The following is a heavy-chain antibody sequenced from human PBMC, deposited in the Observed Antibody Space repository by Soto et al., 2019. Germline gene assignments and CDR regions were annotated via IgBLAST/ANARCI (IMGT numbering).Heavy chain of an antibody. Sequence: QVQLVESGGGVVQPGRSLRLSCAASGFTFSSYGMHWVRQAPGTGLEWVAVIWYDGSNKYYADSVKGRFTISRDNSKNTLYLQMNSLRAEATAVYYCARDHSSGWYYFDYWGQGTLVTVSS. CDR3: ARDHSSGWYYFDY. CDR2: IWYDGSNK. V-gene: IGHV3-33*01. J-gene: IGHJ4*02. D-gene: IGHD6-19*01. CDR1: GFTFSSYG.